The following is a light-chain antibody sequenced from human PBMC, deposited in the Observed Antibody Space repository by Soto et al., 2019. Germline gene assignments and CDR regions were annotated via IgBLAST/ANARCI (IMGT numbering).Light chain of an antibody. CDR2: KAS. CDR3: KQNNSYPRT. V-gene: IGKV1-5*03. Sequence: DIQMTQSPSTLSASVGDRVTITCRASQSISSWLAWYQQKPGKAPKLLIYKASSLESGVPSRFSGSGSGTEFTLTISSLQPDEFATYYCKQNNSYPRTVGQGTKVEIK. J-gene: IGKJ1*01. CDR1: QSISSW.